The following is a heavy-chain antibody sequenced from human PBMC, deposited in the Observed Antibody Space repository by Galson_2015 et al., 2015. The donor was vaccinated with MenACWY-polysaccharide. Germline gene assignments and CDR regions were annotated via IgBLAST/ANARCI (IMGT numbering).Heavy chain of an antibody. Sequence: TLSLTCSVSGGSITSGTYSWSWIRQIAGKGLEWIGRIYGSGITNHNAFLKNRLTISIDTSKNQFSLKLSSVTAADTAVYYCAREGLWHRDYVWYFDLWGRGTLVTVSS. V-gene: IGHV4-61*02. D-gene: IGHD4-17*01. CDR3: AREGLWHRDYVWYFDL. CDR1: GGSITSGTYS. J-gene: IGHJ2*01. CDR2: IYGSGIT.